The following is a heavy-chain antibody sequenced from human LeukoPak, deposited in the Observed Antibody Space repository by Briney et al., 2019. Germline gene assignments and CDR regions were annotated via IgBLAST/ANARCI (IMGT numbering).Heavy chain of an antibody. V-gene: IGHV4-61*09. D-gene: IGHD2-2*01. CDR2: IYTSGST. J-gene: IGHJ5*02. Sequence: SETLSLTCTVSGGSISSGSYYWSWIRQPPGKGLEWIGHIYTSGSTNYNPSLKSRVTISVDTSKNQYSLKLSSVTAADTDVYYCAKEEGYCSSTSCYALYNWFDPWGQGTLVTVSS. CDR1: GGSISSGSYY. CDR3: AKEEGYCSSTSCYALYNWFDP.